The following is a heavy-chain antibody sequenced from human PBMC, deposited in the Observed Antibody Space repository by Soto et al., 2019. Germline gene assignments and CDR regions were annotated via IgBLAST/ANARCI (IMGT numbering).Heavy chain of an antibody. CDR2: ISGSGGST. Sequence: GGSLRLSCAASGFTFSSYAMSWVRQAPGKGLEWVSAISGSGGSTYYADSVKGRFTISRDNSKNTLYLQMNSLRAEDTAVYYCAKDLDLWTYYYDSSGYSSEVYWGQGTLVTVSS. CDR1: GFTFSSYA. CDR3: AKDLDLWTYYYDSSGYSSEVY. V-gene: IGHV3-23*01. D-gene: IGHD3-22*01. J-gene: IGHJ4*02.